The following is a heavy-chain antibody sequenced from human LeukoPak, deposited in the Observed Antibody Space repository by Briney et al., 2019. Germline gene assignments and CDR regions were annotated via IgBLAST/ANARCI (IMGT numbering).Heavy chain of an antibody. J-gene: IGHJ4*02. CDR2: IYHSGTT. CDR1: GYSISNGYC. Sequence: PSETLSLTCSVSGYSISNGYCWGWIRQPPGKGLEWIGSIYHSGTTYYNPSLKSRVTISVDTSKNQFSLKLSSVTAADTAVYYCARFPHYYESSNSYVRFYLDYWGQGSLVTVSS. V-gene: IGHV4-38-2*02. D-gene: IGHD3-22*01. CDR3: ARFPHYYESSNSYVRFYLDY.